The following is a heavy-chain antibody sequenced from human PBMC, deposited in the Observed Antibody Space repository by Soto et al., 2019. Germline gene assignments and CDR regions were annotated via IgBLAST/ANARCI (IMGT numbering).Heavy chain of an antibody. J-gene: IGHJ6*02. CDR2: IYRSGST. CDR1: GDSVGSSAAMY. Sequence: SETLSLTCTVSGDSVGSSAAMYWAWVRQPPGNELEFIGKIYRSGSTLLNSGLQSRVTLAMEASKNRFSLNLRSVTVGDTARYFCARARESGDSHGMSIWVPGITLAVSS. CDR3: ARARESGDSHGMSI. D-gene: IGHD2-21*01. V-gene: IGHV4-61*08.